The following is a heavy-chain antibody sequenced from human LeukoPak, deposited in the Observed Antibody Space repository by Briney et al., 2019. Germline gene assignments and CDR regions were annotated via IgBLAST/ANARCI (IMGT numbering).Heavy chain of an antibody. CDR3: ARDQHFQIVVDLLDY. J-gene: IGHJ4*02. D-gene: IGHD2-15*01. CDR2: INPNSGGT. Sequence: SVKVSCKASGYTFTGYYMHWVRQAPGQGLEWMGWINPNSGGTNYAQKFQGRVTMTRDTSISTAYMELSRLRPDDTAVYYCARDQHFQIVVDLLDYWGQGTLVTVSS. V-gene: IGHV1-2*02. CDR1: GYTFTGYY.